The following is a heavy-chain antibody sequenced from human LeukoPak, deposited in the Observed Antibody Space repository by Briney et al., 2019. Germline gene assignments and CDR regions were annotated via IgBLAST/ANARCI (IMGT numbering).Heavy chain of an antibody. Sequence: PSETLSLTCTVSGGSISSYYWSWIRQPPGKGLEWIGYIYYSGSTNYNPSLKSRVTISVDTSKNQFSLKLSSVTAADTAVYYCARSNCSSTSCYTWDYYYYGMDVWGQGTTVTVSS. J-gene: IGHJ6*02. V-gene: IGHV4-59*08. CDR1: GGSISSYY. CDR3: ARSNCSSTSCYTWDYYYYGMDV. CDR2: IYYSGST. D-gene: IGHD2-2*02.